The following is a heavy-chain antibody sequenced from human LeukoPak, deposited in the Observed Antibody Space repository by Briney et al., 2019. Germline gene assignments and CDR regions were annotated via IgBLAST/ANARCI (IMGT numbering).Heavy chain of an antibody. CDR1: EDTFTYYH. V-gene: IGHV1-46*01. CDR3: ATEAPRSYYLYY. CDR2: VYATGGTT. Sequence: ASVKVSCKASEDTFTYYHIHWVRQAPGQGVEWMGAVYATGGTTINTQNFQGRVTMTRDTSTGTVYMELSSLRFEDTAMYYCATEAPRSYYLYYWGQGILVTVSS. J-gene: IGHJ4*02.